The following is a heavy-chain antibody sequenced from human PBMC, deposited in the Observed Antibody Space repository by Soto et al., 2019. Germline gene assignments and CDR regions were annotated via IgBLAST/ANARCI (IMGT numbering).Heavy chain of an antibody. J-gene: IGHJ4*02. CDR2: IYADNGDT. CDR1: GYGFSNYA. CDR3: ARRVGAYCGGDCLLPFDY. Sequence: QVQLVQSGAEVKKPGASVRVSCKTSGYGFSNYAMHWVRQAPGQRLEWMGWIYADNGDTRYSQKLQDRVTITRDTSASTVYMDLRSLRSEDTAVYYCARRVGAYCGGDCLLPFDYWGQGTLVTVSS. V-gene: IGHV1-3*01. D-gene: IGHD2-21*02.